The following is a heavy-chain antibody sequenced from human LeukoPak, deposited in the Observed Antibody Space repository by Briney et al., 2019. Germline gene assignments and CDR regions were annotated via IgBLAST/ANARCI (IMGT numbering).Heavy chain of an antibody. CDR3: ARIRLVAASLEAFDI. CDR1: GYSFTSYW. Sequence: RGESLKISCKGSGYSFTSYWIGWVRQMPGKGLEWMGIIYPGDSDTTYSPSFQGQVTISADESITTAYLQWSTLKASDTAMYYCARIRLVAASLEAFDIWGQGTMVTVSS. CDR2: IYPGDSDT. J-gene: IGHJ3*02. D-gene: IGHD2-15*01. V-gene: IGHV5-51*01.